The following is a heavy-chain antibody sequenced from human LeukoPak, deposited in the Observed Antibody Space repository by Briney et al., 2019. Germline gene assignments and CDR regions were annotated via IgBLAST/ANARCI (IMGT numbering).Heavy chain of an antibody. V-gene: IGHV1-69*04. J-gene: IGHJ6*02. CDR3: ARDTMVRGVTDYYYGMDV. CDR1: GGTFSSYA. CDR2: IIPILGIA. Sequence: SVKVSCKASGGTFSSYAISWVRQAPGQGLEWMGRIIPILGIANYAQKFQGRVTMTTDTSTSTAYMELRSLRSDDTAVYYCARDTMVRGVTDYYYGMDVWGQGTTVTVSS. D-gene: IGHD3-10*01.